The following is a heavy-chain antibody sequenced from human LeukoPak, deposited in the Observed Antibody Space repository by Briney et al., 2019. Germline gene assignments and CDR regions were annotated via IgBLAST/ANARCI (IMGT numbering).Heavy chain of an antibody. D-gene: IGHD7-27*01. Sequence: GASVKVSCKASGYTFIDYYIHWLRQAPGQGLERMGRINPNIPNTDDTDYAQNFQGRVTMTRDTSISTAFMELSRLTSDDTAVYYCARDLPSTSNWELDYWGQGTLVTVSS. CDR2: INPNIPNTDDT. J-gene: IGHJ4*02. CDR3: ARDLPSTSNWELDY. V-gene: IGHV1-2*06. CDR1: GYTFIDYY.